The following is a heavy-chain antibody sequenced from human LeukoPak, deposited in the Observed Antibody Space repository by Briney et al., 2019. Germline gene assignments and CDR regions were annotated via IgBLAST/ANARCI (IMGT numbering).Heavy chain of an antibody. D-gene: IGHD5-18*01. J-gene: IGHJ5*02. V-gene: IGHV4-59*01. CDR1: GGSISSYY. CDR2: IYYSGST. Sequence: SETLSLTCIVSGGSISSYYWTWIRQPPGKGLEWIGYIYYSGSTNYNPSLKSRVTISVDTSKNQFSLKLSSVTAADTAVYYCAREGYSSNWFDPWGQGTLVTVSS. CDR3: AREGYSSNWFDP.